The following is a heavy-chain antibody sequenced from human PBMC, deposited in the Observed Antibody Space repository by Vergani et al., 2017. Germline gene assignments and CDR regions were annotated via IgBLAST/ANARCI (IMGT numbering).Heavy chain of an antibody. J-gene: IGHJ4*02. V-gene: IGHV1-2*02. Sequence: QMQLVQSGAEVKKSGASVKVSCKASGYTFIGYYMNWVRPAPGQGLEWMGWINPNSGGTNYAKKFQGRVTITRDTSISTAYMELSRLRSDDTAVYYCARDIMIAFGGVNRFDYWGQGTLVTVSS. D-gene: IGHD3-16*01. CDR1: GYTFIGYY. CDR2: INPNSGGT. CDR3: ARDIMIAFGGVNRFDY.